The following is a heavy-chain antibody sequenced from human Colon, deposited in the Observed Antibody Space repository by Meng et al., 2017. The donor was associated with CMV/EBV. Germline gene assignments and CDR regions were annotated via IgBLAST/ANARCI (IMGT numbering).Heavy chain of an antibody. CDR3: ARGPYWSGDYPRRYYFDY. Sequence: SQTRSLTGGVSGGSFSGYYWSWIRQSPGKGLEWIGEVHHSGSINYDASLKSRVTISVDRSKNQMSMTLRSVTAADTAVYYCARGPYWSGDYPRRYYFDYWGQGTLVTVSS. D-gene: IGHD3-3*01. V-gene: IGHV4-34*01. CDR2: VHHSGSI. J-gene: IGHJ4*02. CDR1: GGSFSGYY.